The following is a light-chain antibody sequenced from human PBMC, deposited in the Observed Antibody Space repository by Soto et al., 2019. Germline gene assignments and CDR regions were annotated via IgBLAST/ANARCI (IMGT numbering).Light chain of an antibody. V-gene: IGKV3-20*01. CDR1: QSVSSSY. CDR3: QHYNSYSEA. CDR2: GAS. J-gene: IGKJ1*01. Sequence: EIVLTQSPGPLSLSPGERATLSCTSSQSVSSSYLAWYQQKPGQAPRLLIYGASSRATGIPDRFSGSGSGTDCTLTISSLQPDDFATYYCQHYNSYSEALGQGTKVDIK.